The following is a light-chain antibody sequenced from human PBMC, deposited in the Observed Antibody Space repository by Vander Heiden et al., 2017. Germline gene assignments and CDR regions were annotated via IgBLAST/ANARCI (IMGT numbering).Light chain of an antibody. CDR2: EVS. V-gene: IGLV2-8*01. CDR1: SSDVGAYNY. Sequence: QSALTQPPSASGSPGQSVPISCTGTSSDVGAYNYVSWYQQHPVKAPKLMIYEVSTRPSGVPDRFSGSKSGNTASLTVSGLQAEDEADYYCSSYAGSNNLVFGGGTKLTVL. CDR3: SSYAGSNNLV. J-gene: IGLJ2*01.